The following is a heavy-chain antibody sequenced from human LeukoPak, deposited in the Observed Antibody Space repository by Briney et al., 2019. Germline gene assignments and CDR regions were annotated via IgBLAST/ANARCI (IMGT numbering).Heavy chain of an antibody. J-gene: IGHJ3*02. CDR2: FDPEDGET. D-gene: IGHD2-21*01. Sequence: ASVKVSCKVSGYTLTELSMHWVRQAPGKGLEWMGGFDPEDGETIYAQKFQGRVTMTEDTSTDTAYMELSSLRSEDTAVYYCATIVGVIATKKTNDAFDIWGQGTRATVSS. CDR3: ATIVGVIATKKTNDAFDI. V-gene: IGHV1-24*01. CDR1: GYTLTELS.